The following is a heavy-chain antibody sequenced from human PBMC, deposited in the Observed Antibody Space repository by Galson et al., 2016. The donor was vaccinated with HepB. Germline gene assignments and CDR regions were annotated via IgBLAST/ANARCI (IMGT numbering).Heavy chain of an antibody. CDR1: GFNFSSYA. J-gene: IGHJ4*02. Sequence: SLRLSCAASGFNFSSYALHWVRQAPGKGLEWLAVISYDGKNKNYADSVKGRLTISRDNSKSTLFLQMNSPRAADTALYFCARGDGSRYYDWLLLSYWGQGTSVTVSS. V-gene: IGHV3-30*04. CDR2: ISYDGKNK. CDR3: ARGDGSRYYDWLLLSY. D-gene: IGHD3-9*01.